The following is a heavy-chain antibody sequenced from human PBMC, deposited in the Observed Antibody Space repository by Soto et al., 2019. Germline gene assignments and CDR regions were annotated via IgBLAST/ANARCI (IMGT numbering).Heavy chain of an antibody. Sequence: GGSLRLSCEASGFTFSSYGMHWVRQAPGKGLEWVAVISYDGNNKCYADSVKGRFTISRDNPKNTLYLQMNSLRAEDTAVYYCARDDSNYADWFDPWGQGTLVTVSS. CDR1: GFTFSSYG. V-gene: IGHV3-30*03. CDR3: ARDDSNYADWFDP. J-gene: IGHJ5*02. CDR2: ISYDGNNK. D-gene: IGHD4-4*01.